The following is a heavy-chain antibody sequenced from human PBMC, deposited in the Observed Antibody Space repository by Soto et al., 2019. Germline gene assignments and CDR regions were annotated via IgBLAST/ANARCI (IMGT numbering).Heavy chain of an antibody. J-gene: IGHJ3*02. CDR1: GGPISSYH. V-gene: IGHV4-59*01. D-gene: IGHD3-22*01. Sequence: SETLALAGTVSGGPISSYHLSWSRQPPGKGLEWIVNIYYSGITNYNPSLKSRVTISVDTSKKQFSLKLSSVTAADTAVYYCESSVYSSGYVDAFDIWGQGTMVTVSS. CDR3: ESSVYSSGYVDAFDI. CDR2: IYYSGIT.